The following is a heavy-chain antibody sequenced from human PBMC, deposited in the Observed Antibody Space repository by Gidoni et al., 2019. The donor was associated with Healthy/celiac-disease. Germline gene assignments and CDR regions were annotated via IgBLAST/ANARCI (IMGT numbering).Heavy chain of an antibody. CDR2: IYTSGST. V-gene: IGHV4-4*07. D-gene: IGHD3-22*01. Sequence: QVQLQESGPGLVKPSETLSLTCTVSGGSISRDYWSWIRQPAGKGLEWIGRIYTSGSTNYNPSLKSRVTMSVDTSKNQFSLKLSSVTAADTAVYYCARESDYYDSALGAFDIWGQGTMVTVSS. CDR3: ARESDYYDSALGAFDI. CDR1: GGSISRDY. J-gene: IGHJ3*02.